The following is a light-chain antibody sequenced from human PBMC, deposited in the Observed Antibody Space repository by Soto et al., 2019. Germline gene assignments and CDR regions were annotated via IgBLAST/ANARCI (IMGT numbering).Light chain of an antibody. Sequence: QSALTQPASVSGSPGQSITISCTGTSSDVGGYNYVSWYQQHPGKAPKLMIFDVSNRPSGVSNRFSGSKSGNTASLTISGLQAEDGAVYYCSSYTSSSTLYVFGTGTKLTVL. J-gene: IGLJ1*01. CDR2: DVS. CDR3: SSYTSSSTLYV. CDR1: SSDVGGYNY. V-gene: IGLV2-14*01.